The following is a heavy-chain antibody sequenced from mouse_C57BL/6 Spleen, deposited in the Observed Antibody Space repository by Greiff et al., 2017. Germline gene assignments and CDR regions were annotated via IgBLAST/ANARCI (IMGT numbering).Heavy chain of an antibody. J-gene: IGHJ4*01. D-gene: IGHD1-1*01. CDR3: AREDYGALYYAMDY. V-gene: IGHV1-55*01. CDR1: GYTFTSYW. Sequence: QVQLQQPGAELVKPGASVKMSCKASGYTFTSYWITWVKQRPGQGLEWIGDIYPGSGSTNYNEKFKSKATLTVDTSSSTAYMQLSSLTSEDSAVYYCAREDYGALYYAMDYWGQETSVTVSS. CDR2: IYPGSGST.